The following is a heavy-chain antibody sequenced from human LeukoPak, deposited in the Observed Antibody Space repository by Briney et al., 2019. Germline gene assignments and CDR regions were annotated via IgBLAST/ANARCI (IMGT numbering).Heavy chain of an antibody. Sequence: GGSLRLSCAASGFTFSSYWMLWVRQTPGQGLVWVSRISPDGSSTSYADSVKGRFTISRDNAKNTLYLQMNSLRAEDTAVYYCTRDGSQLVPFDYWGQGTLVTVSS. D-gene: IGHD6-13*01. V-gene: IGHV3-74*01. CDR2: ISPDGSST. CDR3: TRDGSQLVPFDY. J-gene: IGHJ4*02. CDR1: GFTFSSYW.